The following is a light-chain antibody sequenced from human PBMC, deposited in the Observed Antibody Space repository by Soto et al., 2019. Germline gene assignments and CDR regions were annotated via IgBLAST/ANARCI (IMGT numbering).Light chain of an antibody. Sequence: DLPLTQSPSSLSASVGDRVTITCRSSASISTFLNWYQQTPGKAPKLLIYGASSLQTGVPSRFSGSGSGTDFTLTISSLQPEDFATYYCQQSYSTPWTFGQGTKVDIK. CDR3: QQSYSTPWT. J-gene: IGKJ1*01. CDR1: ASISTF. CDR2: GAS. V-gene: IGKV1-39*01.